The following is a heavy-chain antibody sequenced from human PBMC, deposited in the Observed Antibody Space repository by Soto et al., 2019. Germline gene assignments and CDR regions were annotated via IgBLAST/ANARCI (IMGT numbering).Heavy chain of an antibody. J-gene: IGHJ3*02. CDR1: GYTFTNYY. CDR2: INPNGGDT. Sequence: QVQLVQSGAEVKKPGASVKISCKASGYTFTNYYVHWVRQAPGQGLEWMGIINPNGGDTRYAVKLQGRVTVTRDTSTGTVYMELSSLRFEDTAVYYCTRWDYGDYGGGFDIWGQGTRVTVSS. D-gene: IGHD4-17*01. CDR3: TRWDYGDYGGGFDI. V-gene: IGHV1-46*03.